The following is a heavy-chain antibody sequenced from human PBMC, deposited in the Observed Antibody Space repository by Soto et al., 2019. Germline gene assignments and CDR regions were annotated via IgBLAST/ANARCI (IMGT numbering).Heavy chain of an antibody. Sequence: GGSLRLSCAASGFTFSNAWMSWVRQAPGKGLEWVGRIKSKTDGGTTDYAAPVKGRFTISRDDSKNTLYLQMNSLKTEDTAVYYCTTEGGYCSGGSCYSDDYWGQGTLVTVSS. J-gene: IGHJ4*02. CDR1: GFTFSNAW. CDR3: TTEGGYCSGGSCYSDDY. D-gene: IGHD2-15*01. V-gene: IGHV3-15*01. CDR2: IKSKTDGGTT.